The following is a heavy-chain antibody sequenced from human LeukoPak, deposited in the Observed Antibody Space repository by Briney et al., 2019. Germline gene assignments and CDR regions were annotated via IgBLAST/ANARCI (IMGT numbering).Heavy chain of an antibody. Sequence: GGSLRLSCAASGFTFSSYAMHWVRQAPGKGLEWVAVISYDGSNKYYADSVKGRFTISRDNSKNTLYLQTNSLRAEDTAVYYCARDLSGPRGYYYCMDVWGQGTTVTVSS. CDR2: ISYDGSNK. V-gene: IGHV3-30-3*01. CDR1: GFTFSSYA. CDR3: ARDLSGPRGYYYCMDV. D-gene: IGHD3-10*01. J-gene: IGHJ6*02.